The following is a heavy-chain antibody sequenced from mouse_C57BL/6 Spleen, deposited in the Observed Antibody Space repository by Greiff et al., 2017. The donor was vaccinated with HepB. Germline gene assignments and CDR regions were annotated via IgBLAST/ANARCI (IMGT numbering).Heavy chain of an antibody. V-gene: IGHV14-2*01. CDR3: SRAPTDAMDY. J-gene: IGHJ4*01. CDR2: IDPEDGET. CDR1: GFNIKDYY. Sequence: VQLQQSGAELVKPGASVKLSCTASGFNIKDYYMHWVKQRTEQGLEWIGRIDPEDGETKYAQKFQGKATITADTSSNTAYLLLSNLTSEDTAVYYCSRAPTDAMDYWGQGTSVTVSS.